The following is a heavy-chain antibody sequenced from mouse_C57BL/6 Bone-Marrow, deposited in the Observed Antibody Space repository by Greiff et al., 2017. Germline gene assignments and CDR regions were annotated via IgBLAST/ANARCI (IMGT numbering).Heavy chain of an antibody. Sequence: EVQLVESGGDLVKPGGSLKLSCAASGFTFSSYGMSWVRQTPDKRLEWVATISSGGSYTYYPDSVKGRFTISRDNAKNTLYLQMSSLKSEDTAMYYCARRWLLRFYLDYWGQGTTLTVSS. CDR3: ARRWLLRFYLDY. V-gene: IGHV5-6*01. J-gene: IGHJ2*01. CDR2: ISSGGSYT. CDR1: GFTFSSYG. D-gene: IGHD1-1*01.